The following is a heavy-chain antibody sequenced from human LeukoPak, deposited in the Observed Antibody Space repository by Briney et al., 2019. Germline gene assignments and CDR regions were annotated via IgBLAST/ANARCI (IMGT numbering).Heavy chain of an antibody. CDR3: ARVGPYSSGWFPIYYFDY. D-gene: IGHD6-19*01. CDR2: ISRSSSYI. V-gene: IGHV3-21*01. CDR1: GFTFSSYS. J-gene: IGHJ4*02. Sequence: GGSLRLSCAASGFTFSSYSMNWVRQAPGKGLEWVSSISRSSSYIYYADSVKGRFTISRDNAKNSLYLQMNSLRVEDTAVYYCARVGPYSSGWFPIYYFDYWGQGTLVTVSS.